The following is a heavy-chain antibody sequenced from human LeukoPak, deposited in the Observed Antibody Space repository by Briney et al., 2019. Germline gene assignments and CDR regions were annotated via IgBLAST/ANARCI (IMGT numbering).Heavy chain of an antibody. CDR3: AKSRDGYNLNYFDY. CDR1: GFTLSNYG. J-gene: IGHJ4*02. CDR2: ISGSDVST. V-gene: IGHV3-23*01. D-gene: IGHD5-24*01. Sequence: GGSLRLSCAASGFTLSNYGMSWVRQAPGKGLEWVSSISGSDVSTYYADSVKGRFTISRDNSKNTLYLQMNSLRAEDTAVYCCAKSRDGYNLNYFDYWGQGTLVTVSS.